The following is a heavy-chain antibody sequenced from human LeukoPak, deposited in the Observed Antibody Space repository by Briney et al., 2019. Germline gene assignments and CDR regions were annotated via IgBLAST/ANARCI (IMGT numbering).Heavy chain of an antibody. CDR3: AGHHPRNTVDF. V-gene: IGHV4-59*08. Sequence: SETLSLTCTVPGGSISSYYWSWIRKPPGKGLEWIAYISDIGSINYNPSLKSRVTISIDTSKNQFSLKLSSVTAADTAVYYCAGHHPRNTVDFWGQGTLVTVSS. CDR2: ISDIGSI. CDR1: GGSISSYY. D-gene: IGHD2/OR15-2a*01. J-gene: IGHJ4*02.